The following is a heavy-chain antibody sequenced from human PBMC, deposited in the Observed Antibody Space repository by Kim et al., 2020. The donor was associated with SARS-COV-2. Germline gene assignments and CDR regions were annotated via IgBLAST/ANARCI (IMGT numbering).Heavy chain of an antibody. Sequence: SETLSLTCTVSGGSVSSSSYFWSWIRQPPGKGLEWIGYIYYSGTTSYNPSLKSRVTISVDTSRNQFSLRLSSVTAADTAKYYCASTLYDFWSGSTYGMDVWGQGTTVTVSS. D-gene: IGHD3-3*01. CDR2: IYYSGTT. CDR3: ASTLYDFWSGSTYGMDV. V-gene: IGHV4-61*01. J-gene: IGHJ6*02. CDR1: GGSVSSSSYF.